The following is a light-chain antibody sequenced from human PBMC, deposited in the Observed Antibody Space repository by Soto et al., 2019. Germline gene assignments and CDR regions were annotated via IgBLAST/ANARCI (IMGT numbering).Light chain of an antibody. J-gene: IGKJ1*01. CDR1: QSISSW. Sequence: HSPSTLSASVGDRVTITCRASQSISSWLAWYQQKPGKAPKLLIYKASSLESGVPSRFSGSGSGTEFTLTISSLQPDDFATYYCQQYNSYWTFGQGTKVDIK. CDR2: KAS. CDR3: QQYNSYWT. V-gene: IGKV1-5*03.